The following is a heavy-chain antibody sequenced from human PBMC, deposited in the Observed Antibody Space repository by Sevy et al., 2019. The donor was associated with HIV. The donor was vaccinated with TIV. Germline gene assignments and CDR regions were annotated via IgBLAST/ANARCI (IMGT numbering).Heavy chain of an antibody. CDR2: ISGSGGST. V-gene: IGHV3-23*01. CDR3: VKAAAGRNFDY. J-gene: IGHJ4*02. CDR1: GFTFSSYA. Sequence: GESLKISCVASGFTFSSYAMSWVRQAPGKGLEWVSAISGSGGSTYYADSVKGRFTISRDNSKNTLYLQMNSLRAEDTAVYYCVKAAAGRNFDYWGQGTLVTVSS. D-gene: IGHD6-13*01.